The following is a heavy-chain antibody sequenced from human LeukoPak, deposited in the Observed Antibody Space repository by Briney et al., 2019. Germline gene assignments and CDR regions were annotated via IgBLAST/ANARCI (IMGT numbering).Heavy chain of an antibody. Sequence: PGGSLRLSCAASGFTFSNYAMSWVRQAPGKGLEWVSDISGSGAATYYAASVKGRFTISRDNSKNTLYLQMSSLRAEDTAVYFCAKGGYSSSWSYYFDYWGQGTLVTVSS. CDR3: AKGGYSSSWSYYFDY. D-gene: IGHD6-13*01. CDR2: ISGSGAAT. CDR1: GFTFSNYA. V-gene: IGHV3-23*01. J-gene: IGHJ4*02.